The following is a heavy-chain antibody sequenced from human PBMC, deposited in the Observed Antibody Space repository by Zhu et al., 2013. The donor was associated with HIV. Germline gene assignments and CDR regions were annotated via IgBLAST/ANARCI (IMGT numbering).Heavy chain of an antibody. CDR1: GYTFTSYY. CDR2: INPSGGST. D-gene: IGHD6-13*01. J-gene: IGHJ4*02. V-gene: IGHV1-46*01. CDR3: ARGRGSEAAAQGVLSDY. Sequence: QVQLVQSGAEVKKPGASVKVSCKASGYTFTSYYMHWVRQAPGQGLEWMGIINPSGGSTSYAQKFQGRVTMTRDTSTSTVYMELSSLRSEDTAVYYCARGRGSEAAAQGVLSDYWGQGTLVTVSS.